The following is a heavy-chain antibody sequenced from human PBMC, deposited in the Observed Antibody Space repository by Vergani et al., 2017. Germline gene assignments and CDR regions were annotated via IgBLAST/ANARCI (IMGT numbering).Heavy chain of an antibody. J-gene: IGHJ4*02. CDR3: ARETSRVIVV. V-gene: IGHV3-21*01. D-gene: IGHD1-26*01. Sequence: VQLVESGGGLVKPGGSMRLSCAASGFTFSSYSMNWVRQAPGKGLEWVSSISSSSSYIYYADSVKGRFTISRDNAKNSLYLQMNSLRAEDTAVYYCARETSRVIVVWGQGTLVTVSS. CDR1: GFTFSSYS. CDR2: ISSSSSYI.